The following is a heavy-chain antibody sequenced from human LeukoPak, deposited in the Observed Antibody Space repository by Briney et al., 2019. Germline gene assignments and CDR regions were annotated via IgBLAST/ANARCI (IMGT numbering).Heavy chain of an antibody. Sequence: PGGSLRLSCAASGFTFSSYSMNWVRQAPGKGLEWVSSISSSSSYIYYADSVKGRFTISRDNAKNSLYLQMNSLRAEDTAVYYCARDIWFGELLAYWGQGTLVTVSS. D-gene: IGHD3-10*01. CDR1: GFTFSSYS. V-gene: IGHV3-21*01. CDR2: ISSSSSYI. J-gene: IGHJ4*02. CDR3: ARDIWFGELLAY.